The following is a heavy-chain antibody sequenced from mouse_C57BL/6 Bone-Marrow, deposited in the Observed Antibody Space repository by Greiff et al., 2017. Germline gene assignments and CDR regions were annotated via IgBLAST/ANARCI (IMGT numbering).Heavy chain of an antibody. CDR3: ARNDMGYDY. D-gene: IGHD1-1*02. CDR1: GYIFTSYW. J-gene: IGHJ2*01. CDR2: VDPISGGS. V-gene: IGHV1-72*01. Sequence: QVQLQQSGAELVKPGASVKLSCKASGYIFTSYWMHWVKQRPGRGFVWIGRVDPISGGSKYNEKFESKGTLTVDKPSSTAYMQLSSLTSEDSAVYYCARNDMGYDYWGQGTTLTVSS.